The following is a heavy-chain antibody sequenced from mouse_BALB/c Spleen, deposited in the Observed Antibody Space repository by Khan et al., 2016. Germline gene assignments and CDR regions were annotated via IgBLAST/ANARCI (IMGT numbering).Heavy chain of an antibody. Sequence: QIQLVQSGPELKRPGKTVKISCKASGYTFTNYGINWVKQAPGKGLKWMGWINTYSGESTYADDFKGRFAFSLETSANTAYLQINNLKNEHTATYFNARSRYYYGSSRYFDVWAAGTTVTVSS. D-gene: IGHD1-1*01. J-gene: IGHJ1*01. CDR1: GYTFTNYG. V-gene: IGHV9-3-1*01. CDR3: ARSRYYYGSSRYFDV. CDR2: INTYSGES.